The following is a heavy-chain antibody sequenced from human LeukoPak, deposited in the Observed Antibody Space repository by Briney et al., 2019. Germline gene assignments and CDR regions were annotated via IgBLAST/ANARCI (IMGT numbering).Heavy chain of an antibody. D-gene: IGHD3-22*01. Sequence: PGGSLRLSCAASGFTFSSYAMHWVRQAPGRGLEYVSAISSNGGSTYYANSVKGGFTISRDNSKNTLYLQMGSLRAEDMAVYYCARDRGWYYDSSGYSNYFDYWGQGTLVTVSS. CDR2: ISSNGGST. J-gene: IGHJ4*02. CDR3: ARDRGWYYDSSGYSNYFDY. CDR1: GFTFSSYA. V-gene: IGHV3-64*01.